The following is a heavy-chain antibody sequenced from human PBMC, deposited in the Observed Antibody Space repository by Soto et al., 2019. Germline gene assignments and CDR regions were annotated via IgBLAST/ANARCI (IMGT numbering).Heavy chain of an antibody. V-gene: IGHV4-59*01. CDR1: GVSISSYY. J-gene: IGHJ6*02. CDR2: IYYSGST. CDR3: ARDRRDYGMDV. Sequence: SETLSLTCTVSGVSISSYYWSWIRQPPGKGLEWIGYIYYSGSTNYNPSLKSRVTISVDTSKNQFSLRLSSVTAADTAVYYCARDRRDYGMDVWGQGTTVTVSS.